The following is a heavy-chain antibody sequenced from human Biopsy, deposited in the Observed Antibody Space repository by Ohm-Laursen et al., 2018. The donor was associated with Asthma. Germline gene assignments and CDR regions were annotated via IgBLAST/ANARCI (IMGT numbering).Heavy chain of an antibody. J-gene: IGHJ6*02. CDR3: ARDIVAAMIGYYYYGMDV. D-gene: IGHD5-12*01. Sequence: SLRLSCAASGFTFSSYGMHWVRQAPGKGLEWVAVIWYDGGNKYYADSVKGRFIISRDNSKNTLYLQMNSLRAEDTAVYYCARDIVAAMIGYYYYGMDVWGQGTTVTVSS. V-gene: IGHV3-33*01. CDR1: GFTFSSYG. CDR2: IWYDGGNK.